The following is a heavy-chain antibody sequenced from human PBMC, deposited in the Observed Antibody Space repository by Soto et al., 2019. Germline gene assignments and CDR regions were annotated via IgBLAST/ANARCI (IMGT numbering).Heavy chain of an antibody. CDR2: IYPGDSDT. CDR3: ARRAAAAYGMDV. V-gene: IGHV5-51*01. CDR1: GNTFTSYW. D-gene: IGHD6-13*01. J-gene: IGHJ6*02. Sequence: PGESLKISCKVFGNTFTSYWIGGVRQMPGKGLEWMGIIYPGDSDTRYSPSFQGQVTISADKSISTAYLQWSSLKASDTAMYYCARRAAAAYGMDVWGQGTTVTVSS.